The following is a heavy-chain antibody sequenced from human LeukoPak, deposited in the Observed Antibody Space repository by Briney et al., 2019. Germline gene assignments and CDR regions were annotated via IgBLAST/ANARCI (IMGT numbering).Heavy chain of an antibody. D-gene: IGHD1-26*01. CDR3: ARDSLVGAGLGRYFDY. J-gene: IGHJ4*02. CDR1: GFTVSTNY. Sequence: PGGSLRLSCAASGFTVSTNYMSWVRQAPGKGLEWVSVVYADGSTYYADSVKGRFSTSRDNSKNTLFLQMSSLRAEDTAVYYCARDSLVGAGLGRYFDYWGQGSLVTVSS. CDR2: VYADGST. V-gene: IGHV3-66*02.